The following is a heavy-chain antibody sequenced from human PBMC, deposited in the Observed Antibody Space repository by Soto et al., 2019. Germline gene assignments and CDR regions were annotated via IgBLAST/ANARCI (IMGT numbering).Heavy chain of an antibody. D-gene: IGHD6-13*01. CDR1: GFSLRTSGVG. J-gene: IGHJ4*02. CDR2: IYWDDDK. V-gene: IGHV2-5*02. CDR3: AHSRIAAAGRGEFDY. Sequence: LRLSCAASGFSLRTSGVGVGWIRQPPGKALEWLALIYWDDDKRYSPSLKSRLTITKDTSKNQVVLTMTNMDPVDTATYYCAHSRIAAAGRGEFDYWGQGTLVPVSS.